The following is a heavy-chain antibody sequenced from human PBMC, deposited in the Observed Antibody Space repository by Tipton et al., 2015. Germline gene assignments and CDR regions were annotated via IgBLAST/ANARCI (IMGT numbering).Heavy chain of an antibody. D-gene: IGHD3-9*01. CDR3: ACQDYDSLTRDYQTVDY. CDR2: ISHSGNT. Sequence: GLVKPSETLSLTCAVSAYSISSDYYWGWIRQPPGKGLEWIGSISHSGNTYYNPSLKSRVTMSRDTSKNQFSLNLTSVTAADTAVYYCACQDYDSLTRDYQTVDYWGQGTLVTVSS. V-gene: IGHV4-38-2*01. J-gene: IGHJ4*02. CDR1: AYSISSDYY.